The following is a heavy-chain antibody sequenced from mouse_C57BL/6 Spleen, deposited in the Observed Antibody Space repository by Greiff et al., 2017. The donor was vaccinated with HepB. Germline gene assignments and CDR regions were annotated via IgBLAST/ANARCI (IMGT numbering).Heavy chain of an antibody. CDR2: ISDGGSYT. V-gene: IGHV5-4*01. D-gene: IGHD1-1*01. CDR3: ARDRRYGSSLDY. J-gene: IGHJ2*01. CDR1: GFTFSSYA. Sequence: DVKLVESGGGLVKPGGSLKLSCAASGFTFSSYAMSWVRQTPEKRLEWVATISDGGSYTYYPDNVKGRFTISRDNAKNNLYLQMSHLKSEDTAMYYCARDRRYGSSLDYWGQGTTLTVSS.